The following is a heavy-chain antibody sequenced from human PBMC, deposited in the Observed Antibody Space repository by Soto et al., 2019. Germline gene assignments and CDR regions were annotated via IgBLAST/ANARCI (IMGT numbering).Heavy chain of an antibody. CDR2: ISSSSSTI. D-gene: IGHD2-21*01. CDR1: GFTFSSYS. J-gene: IGHJ5*02. Sequence: EVQLVESGGGLVQPGGSLRLSCAASGFTFSSYSMNWVRQAPGKGREWVSYISSSSSTIYYADSVKGRFTISRDNAKNSLYLQMNGLRDEDTAVYDCARGLGVANNWFDPWGQGALVTVSS. V-gene: IGHV3-48*02. CDR3: ARGLGVANNWFDP.